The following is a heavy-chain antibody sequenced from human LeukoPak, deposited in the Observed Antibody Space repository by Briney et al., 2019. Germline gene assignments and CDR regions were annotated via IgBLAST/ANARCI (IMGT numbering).Heavy chain of an antibody. CDR1: GFTFSNAW. D-gene: IGHD2-15*01. CDR3: TTDRRTGYCSGGSCYSRRVDY. CDR2: IKSKTDGGTT. J-gene: IGHJ4*02. Sequence: GGSLRLSCAASGFTFSNAWMSWVRQAPGKGLEWVGRIKSKTDGGTTDYAAPVKGRFTISRDDSKNTLYLQMNSLKTEDTAVYYCTTDRRTGYCSGGSCYSRRVDYWGQGTLVTVSS. V-gene: IGHV3-15*01.